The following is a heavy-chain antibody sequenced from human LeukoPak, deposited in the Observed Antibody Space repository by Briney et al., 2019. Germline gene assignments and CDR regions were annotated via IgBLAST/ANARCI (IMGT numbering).Heavy chain of an antibody. J-gene: IGHJ4*02. Sequence: GGSLRLSCAASGFTFSNYAMSWVRQAPGKGLEWVSSISGTGGSTYYAASVKGRFTISRDNSKNTLYLQMNSLRAEDTAVYYCAKAPQSRGLGTFDYWGQGTLVTVSS. CDR2: ISGTGGST. D-gene: IGHD3/OR15-3a*01. CDR3: AKAPQSRGLGTFDY. CDR1: GFTFSNYA. V-gene: IGHV3-23*01.